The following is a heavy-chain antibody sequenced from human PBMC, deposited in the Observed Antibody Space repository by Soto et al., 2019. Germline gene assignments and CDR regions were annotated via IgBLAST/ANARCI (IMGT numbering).Heavy chain of an antibody. V-gene: IGHV4-31*03. D-gene: IGHD6-13*01. CDR1: GGSISSGGHY. Sequence: QVQLQESGPGLVKPSQTLSLTCTVSGGSISSGGHYWSWIRQHPGKGLEWIGYIYYSGNTYYTPSLKRRVTISVDTSKNQFSLRLSSVTAAATAVYYCAREGIAAAAEYSFDYWGQGTLVTVSS. J-gene: IGHJ4*02. CDR3: AREGIAAAAEYSFDY. CDR2: IYYSGNT.